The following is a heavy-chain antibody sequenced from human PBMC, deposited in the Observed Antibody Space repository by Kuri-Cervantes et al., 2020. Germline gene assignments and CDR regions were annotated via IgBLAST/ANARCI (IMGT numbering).Heavy chain of an antibody. CDR2: TYYRSKWYN. D-gene: IGHD6-13*01. J-gene: IGHJ4*02. CDR3: TRDPGFGAVGDVDY. CDR1: GDSVSSNSAA. Sequence: TLSLTCAISGDSVSSNSAAWNWIRQSPSRGLEWLGRTYYRSKWYNDYAVSVKSRITINPDTSKNQFSLHLNSVTPEDTALYYCTRDPGFGAVGDVDYWGQGTLVTVSS. V-gene: IGHV6-1*01.